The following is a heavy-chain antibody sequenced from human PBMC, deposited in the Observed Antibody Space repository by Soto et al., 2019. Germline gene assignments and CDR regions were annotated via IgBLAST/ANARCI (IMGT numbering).Heavy chain of an antibody. V-gene: IGHV1-3*01. CDR3: ARVPPWGNSAGDYYIQHYDS. CDR1: GYTFTSYG. D-gene: IGHD3-10*01. CDR2: INAGNGNT. Sequence: ASVKVSCKASGYTFTSYGIHWVRQAPGQRLEWTGWINAGNGNTKYSEKFQGRVTITRDTSASTAYLELSSLRSEDTAVYYCARVPPWGNSAGDYYIQHYDSWGQGTPVTVSS. J-gene: IGHJ4*02.